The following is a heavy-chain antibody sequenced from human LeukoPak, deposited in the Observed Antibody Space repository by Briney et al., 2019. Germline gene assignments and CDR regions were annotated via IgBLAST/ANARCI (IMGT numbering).Heavy chain of an antibody. Sequence: GGSLRLSCSASGFTFSNYAMSWVRQAPGKGLEWVSSISSSGSYIYYADSLKGRFTISRDNAKNMVYLQMNSLRVEDTAVHYCAAGAHYSSGSYYNLWGQGTPVTVSS. CDR1: GFTFSNYA. CDR2: ISSSGSYI. D-gene: IGHD3-10*01. CDR3: AAGAHYSSGSYYNL. V-gene: IGHV3-21*01. J-gene: IGHJ4*02.